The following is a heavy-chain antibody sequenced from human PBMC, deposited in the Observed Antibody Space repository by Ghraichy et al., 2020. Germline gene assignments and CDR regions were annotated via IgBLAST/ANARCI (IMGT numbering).Heavy chain of an antibody. CDR3: ARGVPAANNYGDYELIDY. V-gene: IGHV1-18*04. D-gene: IGHD4-17*01. CDR2: ISAYNGNT. J-gene: IGHJ4*02. Sequence: ASVKVSCKASGYTFTSYGISWVRQAPGQGLEWMGWISAYNGNTNYAQKLQGRVTMTTDTSTSTAYMELRSLRSDDTAVYYCARGVPAANNYGDYELIDYWGQGTLVTVSS. CDR1: GYTFTSYG.